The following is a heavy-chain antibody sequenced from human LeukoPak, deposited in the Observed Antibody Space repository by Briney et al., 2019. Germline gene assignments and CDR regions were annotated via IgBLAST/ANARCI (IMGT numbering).Heavy chain of an antibody. D-gene: IGHD6-13*01. CDR1: GFTFSSYA. J-gene: IGHJ4*02. Sequence: GRSLRLSCAASGFTFSSYAMHWVRQAPGKGLEWVAVISYDGSNKYYADSVKGRFTISRDNSKNTLYLQMNSLRAEDTAVYYCARANPVMAAAGIDYWGQGTLVTVSS. CDR3: ARANPVMAAAGIDY. V-gene: IGHV3-30*04. CDR2: ISYDGSNK.